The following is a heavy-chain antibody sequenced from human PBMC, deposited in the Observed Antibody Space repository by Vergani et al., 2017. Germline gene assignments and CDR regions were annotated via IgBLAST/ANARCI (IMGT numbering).Heavy chain of an antibody. D-gene: IGHD3-22*01. J-gene: IGHJ4*02. CDR2: IIPILGIA. Sequence: QVQLVQSGAEVKKPGSSVKVSCKASGGTFSSYTISWVRQAPGQGLGWMGRIIPILGIANYAQKFQGRVPITADKSTSTAYMELSSLRSEDTAVYYCARTYYYDSSGYWDDYWGQGTLVTAPS. CDR3: ARTYYYDSSGYWDDY. CDR1: GGTFSSYT. V-gene: IGHV1-69*02.